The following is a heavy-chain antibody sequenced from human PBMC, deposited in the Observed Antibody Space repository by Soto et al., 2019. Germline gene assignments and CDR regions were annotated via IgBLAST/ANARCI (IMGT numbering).Heavy chain of an antibody. D-gene: IGHD2-8*01. Sequence: QVQLVQSGAEVKKPGASVKVSCKAPGYTFSSYDIIWVRQATGQGLEWMGWMNPTSGYTGSAQKFQGRVTMTWDTSMGTAYMELSSLRFEDTAVYYCARNGGGLGYWGQGTLVTVSS. CDR2: MNPTSGYT. V-gene: IGHV1-8*01. CDR1: GYTFSSYD. J-gene: IGHJ4*02. CDR3: ARNGGGLGY.